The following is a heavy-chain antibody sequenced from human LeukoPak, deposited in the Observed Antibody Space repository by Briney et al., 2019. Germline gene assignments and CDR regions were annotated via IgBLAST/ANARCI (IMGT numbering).Heavy chain of an antibody. Sequence: GASVKVSCKVSGYTLTELPMHWVRQAPGKGLEWMGGFDPEDGETIYAQKFQGRVTMTEDTSTDTAYMELSSLRSEDTAVYYCATALMSSSGWSDAFDIWGQGTMVTVSS. D-gene: IGHD6-19*01. CDR1: GYTLTELP. CDR3: ATALMSSSGWSDAFDI. V-gene: IGHV1-24*01. J-gene: IGHJ3*02. CDR2: FDPEDGET.